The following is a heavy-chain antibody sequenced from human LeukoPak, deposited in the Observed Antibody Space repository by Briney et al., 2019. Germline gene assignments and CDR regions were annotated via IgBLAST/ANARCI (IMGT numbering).Heavy chain of an antibody. CDR3: ARHTYSGYDNFDY. CDR2: IYYSGST. J-gene: IGHJ4*02. D-gene: IGHD5-12*01. V-gene: IGHV4-59*08. Sequence: SETLSLTCTVSGGSISSYYWSWIRQPPGKGLEWIGYIYYSGSTNYNPSLKSRVTISVDTSKNQFSLKLSSVTAADTAVYYCARHTYSGYDNFDYWGQGTLVTVSS. CDR1: GGSISSYY.